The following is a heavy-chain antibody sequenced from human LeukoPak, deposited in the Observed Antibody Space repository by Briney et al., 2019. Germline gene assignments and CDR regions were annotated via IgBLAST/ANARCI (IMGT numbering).Heavy chain of an antibody. CDR2: IIPIFGTA. J-gene: IGHJ6*03. D-gene: IGHD6-13*01. CDR1: GGTFSSYA. V-gene: IGHV1-69*06. Sequence: SVKVSCKASGGTFSSYAISWVRQAPGQGLEWMGGIIPIFGTANYAQKFQGRVTITADKSTSTAYMELSSLRSEDTAVYYCARVIERIAQYYMDVWGKGTTVTVSS. CDR3: ARVIERIAQYYMDV.